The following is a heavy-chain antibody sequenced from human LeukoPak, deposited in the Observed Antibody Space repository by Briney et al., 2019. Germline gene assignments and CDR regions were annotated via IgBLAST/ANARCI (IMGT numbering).Heavy chain of an antibody. D-gene: IGHD6-13*01. Sequence: PSETLSLTCTVSGGSISSYYWSWIRQPPGKGLEWIGLIHYTGTTNYNPSLKSRVTISGDTSKKQFSLKLSSVTAADTAVYYCARDQGGSSWLDYWGQGTLVTVSS. CDR3: ARDQGGSSWLDY. J-gene: IGHJ4*02. CDR2: IHYTGTT. V-gene: IGHV4-59*12. CDR1: GGSISSYY.